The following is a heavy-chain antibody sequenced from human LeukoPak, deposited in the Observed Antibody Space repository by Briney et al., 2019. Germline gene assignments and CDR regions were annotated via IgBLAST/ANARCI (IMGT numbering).Heavy chain of an antibody. CDR2: IKADGSEK. CDR3: ARVQSGVILAFDI. Sequence: GGSLRLSCAASGFILSNYWMSWVRQAPGKGLEWVANIKADGSEKYYMDSVKGRFTTSRDNSQKSLYLQMNSLRPEDTAVYYCARVQSGVILAFDIWGQGTMVTVSS. V-gene: IGHV3-7*03. CDR1: GFILSNYW. J-gene: IGHJ3*02. D-gene: IGHD7-27*01.